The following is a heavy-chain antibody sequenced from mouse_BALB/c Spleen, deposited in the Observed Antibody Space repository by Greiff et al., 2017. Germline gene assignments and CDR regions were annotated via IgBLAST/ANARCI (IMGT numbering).Heavy chain of an antibody. CDR2: IDPSDSYT. J-gene: IGHJ3*01. Sequence: VQLQQPGAELVKPGASVKLSCKASGYTFTSYWMPWVTQRPGQGLEWIGEIDPSDSYTNYNQKFKGKATLTVDKSSSTAYMQLSSLTSEDSAVYYCASPMITTGAWFAYWGQGTLVTVSA. CDR3: ASPMITTGAWFAY. CDR1: GYTFTSYW. V-gene: IGHV1-69*02. D-gene: IGHD2-4*01.